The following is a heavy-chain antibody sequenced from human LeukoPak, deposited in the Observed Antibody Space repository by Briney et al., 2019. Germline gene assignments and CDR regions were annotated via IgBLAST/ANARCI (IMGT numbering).Heavy chain of an antibody. CDR2: IKQDGSEK. J-gene: IGHJ4*02. CDR3: ARDIGIAARPVFGY. D-gene: IGHD6-6*01. CDR1: GFTFSSYW. Sequence: AGGSLRLSCAASGFTFSSYWMSWVRQAPGKGLEWVANIKQDGSEKYYVDSVKGRFTISRDNAKNSLYLQMNSLRAEDAAVYYCARDIGIAARPVFGYWGQGTLVTVSS. V-gene: IGHV3-7*01.